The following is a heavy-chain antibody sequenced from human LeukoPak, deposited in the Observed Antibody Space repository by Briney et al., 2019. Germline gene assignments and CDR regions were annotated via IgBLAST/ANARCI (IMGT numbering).Heavy chain of an antibody. D-gene: IGHD3-22*01. CDR2: INHSGST. Sequence: GSLRLSCAASGLTFSSYAMSWVRQPPGKGLEWIGEINHSGSTNFNPSLKSRVTLSVDTSKNQFSLKLSSVTAADTAVYYCARGEDTSGYYVEFDYWGQGTLVSVSS. CDR1: GLTFSSYA. CDR3: ARGEDTSGYYVEFDY. V-gene: IGHV4-34*01. J-gene: IGHJ4*02.